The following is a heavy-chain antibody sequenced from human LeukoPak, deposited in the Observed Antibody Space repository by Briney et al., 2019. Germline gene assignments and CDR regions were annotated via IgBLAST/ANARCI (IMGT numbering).Heavy chain of an antibody. CDR2: INHSGST. Sequence: SETLSLTCTVSGGSVSSGSYYWSWIRQPPGKGLEWIGEINHSGSTNYNPSLKSRVTISVDTSKNQFSLKLSSVTAADTAVYYCAQYSGYDFYYWGQGTLVTVSS. D-gene: IGHD5-12*01. CDR3: AQYSGYDFYY. V-gene: IGHV4-39*07. CDR1: GGSVSSGSYY. J-gene: IGHJ4*02.